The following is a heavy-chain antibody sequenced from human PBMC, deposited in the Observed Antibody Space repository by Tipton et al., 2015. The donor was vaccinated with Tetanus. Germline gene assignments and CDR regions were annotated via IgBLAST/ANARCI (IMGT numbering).Heavy chain of an antibody. V-gene: IGHV3-74*01. D-gene: IGHD6-19*01. CDR1: GFTFSGFW. J-gene: IGHJ4*02. CDR2: INRDGSST. Sequence: SLRLSCAASGFTFSGFWMHWVRQVPGKGLERVSRINRDGSSTSHADSVKGRITISRDNVKNTLDLQMFSLRAEDTAVYYCAKDISSGWSGGVHWGQGTPVTVSS. CDR3: AKDISSGWSGGVH.